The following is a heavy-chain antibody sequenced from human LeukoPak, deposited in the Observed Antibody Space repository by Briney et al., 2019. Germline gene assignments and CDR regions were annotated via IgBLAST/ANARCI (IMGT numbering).Heavy chain of an antibody. V-gene: IGHV4-4*08. CDR3: ARDGLVYSYGFVY. J-gene: IGHJ4*02. D-gene: IGHD5-18*01. CDR1: GSYISAYC. Sequence: ETLSLTCTGSGSYISAYCWGWIRQPPGKGLEWVGYISHRGDTNYSPSLKRRVTISVDTSKNQISLNLGSVTATDPTVDYCARDGLVYSYGFVYWGQGTLVTVSS. CDR2: ISHRGDT.